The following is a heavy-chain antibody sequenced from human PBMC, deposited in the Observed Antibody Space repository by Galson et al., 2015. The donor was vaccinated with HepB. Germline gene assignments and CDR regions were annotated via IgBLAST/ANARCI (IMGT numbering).Heavy chain of an antibody. Sequence: SLRLSCAASGFTFSGSAMYWVRQASGKGLEWVGRIRSKANSYATAYAASVKGRFTISRDDSKNTAYLQMNSLKTEDTAVYYCTRPNAGIAAAGTDYWGQGTLVTVSS. CDR1: GFTFSGSA. V-gene: IGHV3-73*01. CDR2: IRSKANSYAT. D-gene: IGHD6-13*01. J-gene: IGHJ4*02. CDR3: TRPNAGIAAAGTDY.